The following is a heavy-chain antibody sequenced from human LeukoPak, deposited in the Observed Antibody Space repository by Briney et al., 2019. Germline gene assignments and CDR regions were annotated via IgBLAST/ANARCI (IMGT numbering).Heavy chain of an antibody. CDR1: GFIFSNYA. Sequence: PGGSLRLSCAASGFIFSNYAMSWVRQIPGKGLEWVSSIGPSGGSSYYADSVKGRFTVSRDNSKNTLYLQMNSLRVEDTAVYYCARGRPHGNDYWGQGTLVTVSS. CDR2: IGPSGGSS. J-gene: IGHJ4*02. D-gene: IGHD4-23*01. CDR3: ARGRPHGNDY. V-gene: IGHV3-23*01.